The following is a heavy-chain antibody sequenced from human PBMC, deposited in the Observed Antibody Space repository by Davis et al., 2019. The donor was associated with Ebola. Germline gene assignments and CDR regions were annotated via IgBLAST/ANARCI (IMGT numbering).Heavy chain of an antibody. J-gene: IGHJ4*02. Sequence: GESLKISCAASGLTFSSYWMSWVRQAPGKGLEWVANIKQDGSEKYYVDSVKGRFTISRDNAKNSLYLQMNSLRAEDTAVYYCARVPLLGSGWDYYFDYWGQGTLVTVSS. D-gene: IGHD6-19*01. CDR2: IKQDGSEK. CDR3: ARVPLLGSGWDYYFDY. CDR1: GLTFSSYW. V-gene: IGHV3-7*01.